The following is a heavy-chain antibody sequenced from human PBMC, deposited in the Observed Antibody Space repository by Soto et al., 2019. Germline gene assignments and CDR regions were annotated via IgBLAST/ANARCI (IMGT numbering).Heavy chain of an antibody. V-gene: IGHV4-4*02. D-gene: IGHD3-10*01. CDR3: AREGFMGVSRDAFDI. CDR2: IYHSGST. J-gene: IGHJ3*02. CDR1: SGSISSSNW. Sequence: QVQLQESGPGLVKPSGTLSLTSAVSSGSISSSNWWSWVRQPPGKGLEWIGEIYHSGSTNYNPSLKSRVTISVDKSKNQFSLKLSSVTAADTAVYYCAREGFMGVSRDAFDIWGQGTMVTVSS.